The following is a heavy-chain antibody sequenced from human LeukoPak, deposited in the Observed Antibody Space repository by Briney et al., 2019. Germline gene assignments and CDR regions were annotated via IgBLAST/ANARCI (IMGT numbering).Heavy chain of an antibody. CDR1: GFSVSTNY. V-gene: IGHV3-66*01. CDR2: IYSGGST. Sequence: GGSLRLSCAASGFSVSTNYMSWVRQAPGKGLEWVSVIYSGGSTDYADSVKGRFTISRDNSKNTVYLQMNSLRAEDTAVYYCARDGRNEDAFDIWGQGTMVTVSS. D-gene: IGHD1-1*01. CDR3: ARDGRNEDAFDI. J-gene: IGHJ3*02.